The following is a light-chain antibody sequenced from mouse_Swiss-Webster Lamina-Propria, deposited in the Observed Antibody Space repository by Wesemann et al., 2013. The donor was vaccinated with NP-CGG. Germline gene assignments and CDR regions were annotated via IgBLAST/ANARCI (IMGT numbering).Light chain of an antibody. CDR2: DTS. CDR3: HQRSSYPT. J-gene: IGKJ5*01. Sequence: QIVLTQSPAIMSASPGEKVTLTCSASSSVSSSYLYWYQQKPGSSPKLWIYDTSNLASGFPARFSGSGSGTSYSLIISSMEAEDAATYYCHQRSSYPTFGAGTKLELK. CDR1: SSVSSSY. V-gene: IGKV4-79*01.